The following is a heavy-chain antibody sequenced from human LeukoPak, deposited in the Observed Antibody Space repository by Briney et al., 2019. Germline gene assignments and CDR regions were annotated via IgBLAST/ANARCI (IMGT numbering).Heavy chain of an antibody. D-gene: IGHD2-21*02. CDR3: ARVKVVVTTPNYFDF. CDR1: GYNLSNYW. V-gene: IGHV5-51*01. CDR2: IYPGDSDT. Sequence: GESLKISCKSSGYNLSNYWIGWVRQMPGKGLEWMAIIYPGDSDTRYGPSFQGQVTISADKSISTAYLQWSSLKASDTAIYYCARVKVVVTTPNYFDFWGQGTLVTVSS. J-gene: IGHJ4*02.